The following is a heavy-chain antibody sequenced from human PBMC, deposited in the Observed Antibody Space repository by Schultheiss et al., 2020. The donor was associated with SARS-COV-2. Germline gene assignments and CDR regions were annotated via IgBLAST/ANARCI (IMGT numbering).Heavy chain of an antibody. V-gene: IGHV3-30*04. D-gene: IGHD3-9*01. CDR1: GFTFSSYA. CDR2: ISYDGSNK. J-gene: IGHJ4*02. CDR3: ARDLSVRRYFDWLQGLSAPDY. Sequence: GGSLRLSCAASGFTFSSYAMHWVRQAPGKGLEWVAVISYDGSNKYYADSVKGRFTISRDNSKNTLYLQMNSLRAEDTAVYYCARDLSVRRYFDWLQGLSAPDYWGQGTLVTVSS.